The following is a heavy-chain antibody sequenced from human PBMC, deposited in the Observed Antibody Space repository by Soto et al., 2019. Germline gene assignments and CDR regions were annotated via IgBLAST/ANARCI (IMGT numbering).Heavy chain of an antibody. J-gene: IGHJ4*02. D-gene: IGHD3-10*01. CDR1: GFTVSNNY. CDR3: GTPPGGGGY. Sequence: EVQLVESGGGLIQPGGSLRLSCAVSGFTVSNNYMSWVRQAPGKGLEGVSVIYSGGYTAYGDSVKGRFTISRDNSKNTLYLQRKSPGPAAPAVFYCGTPPGGGGYWGQGTLVTVSS. CDR2: IYSGGYT. V-gene: IGHV3-53*01.